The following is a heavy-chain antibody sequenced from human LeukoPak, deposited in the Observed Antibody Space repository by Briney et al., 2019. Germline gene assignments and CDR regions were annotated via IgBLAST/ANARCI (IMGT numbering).Heavy chain of an antibody. Sequence: ASVKVSCTTSGYTFTSYAMHWVRQAPGQRLEWMGWIYTGNGNTKYSHKFLGRVTITRDTSASTAYMELTGLRSEDTAVYYCARDATLADTGDYWGQETLVPVSSGDYWGQGTLVTVSS. CDR1: GYTFTSYA. D-gene: IGHD5-18*01. CDR3: ARDATLADTGDYWGQETLVPVSSGDY. V-gene: IGHV1-3*04. CDR2: IYTGNGNT. J-gene: IGHJ4*02.